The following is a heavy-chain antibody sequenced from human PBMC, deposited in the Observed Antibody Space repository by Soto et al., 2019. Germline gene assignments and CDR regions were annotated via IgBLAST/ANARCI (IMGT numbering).Heavy chain of an antibody. Sequence: SVKGSCKASGGTFSSYAISWVRQAPGQGLEWMGGIIPIFGTANYAQKFQGRVTITADESTSTAYMELSSLRSEDTAVYYCARESKLRFLEWFPGHFDYWGQGTLVTVSS. D-gene: IGHD3-3*01. J-gene: IGHJ4*02. CDR1: GGTFSSYA. CDR3: ARESKLRFLEWFPGHFDY. CDR2: IIPIFGTA. V-gene: IGHV1-69*13.